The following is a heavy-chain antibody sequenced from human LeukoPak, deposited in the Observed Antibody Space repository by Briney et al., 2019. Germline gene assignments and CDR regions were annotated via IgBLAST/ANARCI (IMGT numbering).Heavy chain of an antibody. CDR1: GFSFSDYN. Sequence: GGSLRLSCAASGFSFSDYNMNWVRQAPGKGLEWVSSISSGSSHIYYADSVKGRFTISRDNAKNSLYLQMNSLRAEDTAVYYCATYAGAYGDYVPFDYWGQGTLVTVSS. J-gene: IGHJ4*02. CDR2: ISSGSSHI. V-gene: IGHV3-21*04. D-gene: IGHD4-17*01. CDR3: ATYAGAYGDYVPFDY.